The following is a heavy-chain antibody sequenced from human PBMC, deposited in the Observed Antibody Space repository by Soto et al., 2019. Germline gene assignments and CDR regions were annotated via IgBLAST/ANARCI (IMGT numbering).Heavy chain of an antibody. Sequence: QVQLVQSGAEVKKPGSSVKVSCKASGGTFSSYAISWVRQAPGQGLEWMGGIIPIFGTANYAQKFQGRVTITADASTSTAYMERSSLRSEDTAVYYCASTGYCSGGSCYWFDPWGQGTLVTVSS. V-gene: IGHV1-69*01. CDR2: IIPIFGTA. J-gene: IGHJ5*02. CDR3: ASTGYCSGGSCYWFDP. D-gene: IGHD2-15*01. CDR1: GGTFSSYA.